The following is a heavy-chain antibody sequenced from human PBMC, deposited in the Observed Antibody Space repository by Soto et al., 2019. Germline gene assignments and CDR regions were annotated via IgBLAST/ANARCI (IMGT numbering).Heavy chain of an antibody. CDR1: GGTFSSYA. CDR2: IIPIFGTA. Sequence: QVQLVQSGAEVKKPGSSVKVSCKASGGTFSSYAISWVRQAPGQGLEWMGGIIPIFGTANYAQKFQGRVTITADESTSTAYMELSSVRSEYTAVYYCATTMVRGVIIRSTAFDLWGQGTPVTVSS. CDR3: ATTMVRGVIIRSTAFDL. V-gene: IGHV1-69*01. J-gene: IGHJ5*02. D-gene: IGHD3-10*01.